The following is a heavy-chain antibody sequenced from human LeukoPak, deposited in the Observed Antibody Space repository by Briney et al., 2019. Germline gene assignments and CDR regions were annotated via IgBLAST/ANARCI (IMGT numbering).Heavy chain of an antibody. V-gene: IGHV4-59*01. Sequence: PSETLSLTCTVSGGSISSYYWSWIRQPPGKGLEWIGYIYYSGSTNYNPPLKSRVTISVDTSKNQFSLKLSSVTAADTAVYYCARDTPRGWGMDVWGQGTTVTVSS. J-gene: IGHJ6*02. CDR2: IYYSGST. CDR3: ARDTPRGWGMDV. CDR1: GGSISSYY.